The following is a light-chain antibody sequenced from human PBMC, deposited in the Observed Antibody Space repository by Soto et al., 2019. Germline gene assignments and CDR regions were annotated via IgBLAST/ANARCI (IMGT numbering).Light chain of an antibody. CDR2: GAS. Sequence: EIVLTQSPGTLSLSPGERATLSCRDSQSVSSTYLAWYQQKPGQAPRLLIYGASTRATSIADRFSGSGSGTDFTLTISTLEPEDFAVYYCQQDGSSRWTFGEWTKVEFK. CDR3: QQDGSSRWT. V-gene: IGKV3-20*01. CDR1: QSVSSTY. J-gene: IGKJ1*01.